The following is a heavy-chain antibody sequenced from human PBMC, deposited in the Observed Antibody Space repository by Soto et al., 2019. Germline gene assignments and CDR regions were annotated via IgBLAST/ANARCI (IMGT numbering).Heavy chain of an antibody. CDR1: GFTLSNYW. V-gene: IGHV3-7*05. D-gene: IGHD6-25*01. J-gene: IGHJ4*02. CDR2: INQDGSTR. Sequence: GGSLRLSCSASGFTLSNYWVSWVRQAPGKGLEWVANINQDGSTRYYVDSVKGRFTISRDNAKNSVYLQMNSLRAEDTAVYYCARAIAAAGSYWGQGTLVTVSA. CDR3: ARAIAAAGSY.